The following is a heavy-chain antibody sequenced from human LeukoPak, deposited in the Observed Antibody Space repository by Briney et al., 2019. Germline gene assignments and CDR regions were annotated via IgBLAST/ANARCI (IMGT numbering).Heavy chain of an antibody. CDR2: IYTSGST. J-gene: IGHJ4*02. D-gene: IGHD2-8*02. Sequence: SQTLSLTCTVSGGSISSGSYYWSWIRQPAGKGLEWIGRIYTSGSTNYNPSLKSRVTISVDTSKNQFSLKLSSVTAADTAVYYCARHTLGSVSGGVDYWGQGTLVTVSS. V-gene: IGHV4-61*02. CDR1: GGSISSGSYY. CDR3: ARHTLGSVSGGVDY.